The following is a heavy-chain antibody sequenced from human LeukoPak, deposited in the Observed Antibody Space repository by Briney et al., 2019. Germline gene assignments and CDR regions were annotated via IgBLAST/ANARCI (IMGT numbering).Heavy chain of an antibody. J-gene: IGHJ5*02. CDR1: GGSISSGGYY. D-gene: IGHD1-26*01. Sequence: SETLSLTCTVSGGSISSGGYYWSWIRQHPGKGLEWIGYIYYSGSTYYNPSLKSRVTISVDTSKNQFSLKLSSVTAADTAVYYCARDSGSYRPLDPWGQGTLVTVSS. CDR3: ARDSGSYRPLDP. CDR2: IYYSGST. V-gene: IGHV4-31*03.